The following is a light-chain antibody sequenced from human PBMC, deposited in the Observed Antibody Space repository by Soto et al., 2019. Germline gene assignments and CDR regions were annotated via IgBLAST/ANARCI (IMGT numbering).Light chain of an antibody. CDR1: QGIRSA. CDR2: AAS. CDR3: QQYESLPLT. J-gene: IGKJ5*01. Sequence: AIPVTQSPSSLSASVGDSVTITCRTSQGIRSALGWYQQKPGKVPKLLIYAASTLRSGVPSRFSGSGSGRDFTLTISSLQPEDFATYYCQQYESLPLTFGQGTRLEIK. V-gene: IGKV1-6*01.